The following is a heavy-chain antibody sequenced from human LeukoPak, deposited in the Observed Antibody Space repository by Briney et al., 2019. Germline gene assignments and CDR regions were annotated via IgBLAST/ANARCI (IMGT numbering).Heavy chain of an antibody. CDR1: GGTFSSYA. CDR3: ASLREGSGSSIYGMDV. D-gene: IGHD3-10*01. V-gene: IGHV1-69*04. J-gene: IGHJ6*02. Sequence: ASVKVSCKASGGTFSSYAISWVRQAPGQGLEWMGRIIPILGIANYAQKFQGRVTITADKSTSTAYMELSSLRSEDTAVYYCASLREGSGSSIYGMDVWGQGTTVTVSS. CDR2: IIPILGIA.